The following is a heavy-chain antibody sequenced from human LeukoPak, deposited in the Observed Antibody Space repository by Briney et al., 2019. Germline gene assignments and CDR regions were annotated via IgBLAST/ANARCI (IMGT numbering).Heavy chain of an antibody. CDR3: ARESGRSDFDY. V-gene: IGHV4-59*01. D-gene: IGHD6-19*01. J-gene: IGHJ4*02. CDR2: IYYTGTT. CDR1: GFTFDDYA. Sequence: LRLSCAASGFTFDDYAMHWVRQAPGKGLEWIGWIYYTGTTNYNPSLKSRVTISVDTSKNQFSLKLTAVTAADTAVYYCARESGRSDFDYWGQGTLVTVSS.